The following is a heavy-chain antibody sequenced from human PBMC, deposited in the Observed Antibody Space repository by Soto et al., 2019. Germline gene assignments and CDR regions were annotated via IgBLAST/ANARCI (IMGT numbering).Heavy chain of an antibody. V-gene: IGHV2-5*02. CDR1: GFSLTTSGVG. D-gene: IGHD3-3*01. CDR3: AHRVLRTVFGLVTTTAIYFDF. Sequence: QITLNESGPTVVRPTETLTLTCRFSGFSLTTSGVGVGWIRQSPGKAPEWLALIYWDDDKRYSASLKSRLTITTETSKNQVVLTVSDLDPTDTATYYCAHRVLRTVFGLVTTTAIYFDFWGQGTPVAVSS. J-gene: IGHJ4*02. CDR2: IYWDDDK.